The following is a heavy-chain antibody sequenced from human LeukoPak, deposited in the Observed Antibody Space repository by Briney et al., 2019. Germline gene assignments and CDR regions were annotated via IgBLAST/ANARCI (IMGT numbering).Heavy chain of an antibody. CDR1: GFTFSSYS. CDR2: ISSSSSTI. CDR3: AMSLFMVRGFFDY. J-gene: IGHJ4*02. V-gene: IGHV3-48*01. Sequence: GGSLRLSCAASGFTFSSYSMNWVRQAPGKGLEWVSYISSSSSTIYYADSVKGRFTISRDNAKNSLYLQMNSLRAEDTAVYYCAMSLFMVRGFFDYWGQGTLATVSS. D-gene: IGHD3-10*01.